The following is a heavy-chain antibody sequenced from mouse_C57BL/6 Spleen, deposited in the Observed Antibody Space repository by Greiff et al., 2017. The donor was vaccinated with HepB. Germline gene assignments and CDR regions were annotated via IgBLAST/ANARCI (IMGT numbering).Heavy chain of an antibody. D-gene: IGHD1-1*01. V-gene: IGHV1-54*01. J-gene: IGHJ3*01. CDR1: GYAFTNYL. CDR2: INPGSGGT. Sequence: QVQLQQSGAELVRPGTSVKVSCKASGYAFTNYLIEWVKQRPGQGLEWIGVINPGSGGTNYNEKFKGKATLTADKSSSTAYMQLSSLTSEDSAVYFCARGSSYGFAYWGQGTLVTVSA. CDR3: ARGSSYGFAY.